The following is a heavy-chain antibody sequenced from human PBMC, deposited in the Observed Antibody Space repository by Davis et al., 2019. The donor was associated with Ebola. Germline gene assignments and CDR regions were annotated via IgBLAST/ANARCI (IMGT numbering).Heavy chain of an antibody. CDR3: AKSRLRYCSSTSCYSDMDV. CDR1: GFTFSSYA. V-gene: IGHV3-23*01. D-gene: IGHD2-2*01. J-gene: IGHJ6*03. CDR2: ISGSGGST. Sequence: GESLKISCAASGFTFSSYAMSWVRQAPGKGLEWVSAISGSGGSTYYADSVKGRFTISRDNSKNTLYLQMNSLRAEDTAVYYCAKSRLRYCSSTSCYSDMDVWGKGTTVTVSS.